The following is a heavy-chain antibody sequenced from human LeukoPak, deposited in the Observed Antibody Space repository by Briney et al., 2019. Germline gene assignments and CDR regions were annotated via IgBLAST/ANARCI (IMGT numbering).Heavy chain of an antibody. CDR3: ARRSRHSNSDFDY. D-gene: IGHD4-11*01. J-gene: IGHJ4*02. V-gene: IGHV5-51*01. CDR1: GYSFTNYW. Sequence: GESLKISCKGSGYSFTNYWIGWVRQMPRKGLEWMGIIYPGDSDTRYSPSFQGQVTISADKSISTAYLQWSSLKASDTAMYYCARRSRHSNSDFDYWGQGTLVTVSS. CDR2: IYPGDSDT.